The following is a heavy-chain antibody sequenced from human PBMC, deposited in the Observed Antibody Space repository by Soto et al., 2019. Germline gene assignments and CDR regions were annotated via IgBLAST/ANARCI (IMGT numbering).Heavy chain of an antibody. Sequence: QVQLVQSGAEVKKPGSSVKVSCKASGGTFSSYAISWVRQAPGQGLEWMGGIIPIFGTANYAQKFQGRVTITADESTSTAYMALSSLRSEDTAVYYCARDGWNYSGSGSYYNWFDPWGQGTLVTVS. D-gene: IGHD3-10*01. CDR1: GGTFSSYA. CDR3: ARDGWNYSGSGSYYNWFDP. J-gene: IGHJ5*02. V-gene: IGHV1-69*01. CDR2: IIPIFGTA.